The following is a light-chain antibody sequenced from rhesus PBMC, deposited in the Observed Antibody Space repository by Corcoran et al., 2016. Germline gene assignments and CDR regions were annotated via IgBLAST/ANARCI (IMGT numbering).Light chain of an antibody. V-gene: IGKV1-66*01. CDR3: QQYNNSLT. J-gene: IGKJ4*01. CDR2: YAS. CDR1: QGINNY. Sequence: DIQMTQSPSSLSASVGDRVTITCRASQGINNYLRWYQQKQGKAPKPLFNYASSLETGVPSRFRGSRSGTDYTLTISSLQPEDIATYYCQQYNNSLTFGGGTKVELK.